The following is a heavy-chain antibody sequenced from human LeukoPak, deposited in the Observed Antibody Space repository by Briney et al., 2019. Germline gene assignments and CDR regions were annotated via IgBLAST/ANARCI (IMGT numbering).Heavy chain of an antibody. V-gene: IGHV4-59*12. Sequence: SETLSLTCTVSGGSISSYYWSWIRQPPGNGLEWIGYISYSGSTNYNPSLKSRVTMSVDTSKNQFSLKLSSVTAADTAVYYCARGGNVVAARTNFDYWGQGTLVTVSS. CDR1: GGSISSYY. J-gene: IGHJ4*02. CDR3: ARGGNVVAARTNFDY. CDR2: ISYSGST. D-gene: IGHD2-15*01.